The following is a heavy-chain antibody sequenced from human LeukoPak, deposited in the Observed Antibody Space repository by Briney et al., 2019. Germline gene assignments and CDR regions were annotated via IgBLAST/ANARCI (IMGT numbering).Heavy chain of an antibody. V-gene: IGHV3-23*01. CDR2: ISGSGGST. CDR3: ARGVKSAIGKWNYVWFDP. Sequence: PGGSLRLSCAASGFTFSSYAMSWVRQAPGKGLEWVSAISGSGGSTYYADSVKGRFTISRDNSKNSLYLQMNGLRAEDTAVYYCARGVKSAIGKWNYVWFDPWGPGTLVTVSS. J-gene: IGHJ5*02. D-gene: IGHD1-7*01. CDR1: GFTFSSYA.